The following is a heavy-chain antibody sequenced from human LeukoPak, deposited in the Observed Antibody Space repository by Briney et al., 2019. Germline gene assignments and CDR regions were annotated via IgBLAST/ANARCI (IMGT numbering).Heavy chain of an antibody. D-gene: IGHD2-15*01. J-gene: IGHJ4*02. CDR1: GYTFTSYG. V-gene: IGHV1-18*04. CDR3: ARDCSGGSCYSTVDY. Sequence: ASVKVSCKASGYTFTSYGISWVRQAPGQGLEWMGWISAYNGNTNYAQKLQGRVTMTTDTSTSTAYMELRSLRSDDTAVYYCARDCSGGSCYSTVDYRGQGTLVTVSS. CDR2: ISAYNGNT.